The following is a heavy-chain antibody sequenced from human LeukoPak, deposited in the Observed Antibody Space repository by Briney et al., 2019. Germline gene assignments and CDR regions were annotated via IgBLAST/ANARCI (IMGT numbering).Heavy chain of an antibody. CDR1: GGSISSFY. Sequence: SETLSLTCTVSGGSISSFYWSWIRQPPGKGLEWIGYIYYTGSTSYNPSLKSRLTISVDVSKNQFSLKLSSVTATDTAVYYCARIVGASDYWGQGTLVTVSS. J-gene: IGHJ4*02. V-gene: IGHV4-59*08. D-gene: IGHD1-26*01. CDR3: ARIVGASDY. CDR2: IYYTGST.